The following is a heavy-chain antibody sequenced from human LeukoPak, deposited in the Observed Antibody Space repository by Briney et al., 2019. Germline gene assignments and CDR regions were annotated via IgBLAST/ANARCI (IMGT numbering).Heavy chain of an antibody. Sequence: GGSLRLSCAASGFIFTDYWMYWVRQAPGKGLAWVANIKEDGTEKNYVDSVKGRFTISRDNAKNSLYLQMNSLRAEDTAMYYCAREKFSGYNYDHWGQGTLVTVSS. D-gene: IGHD5-12*01. CDR3: AREKFSGYNYDH. J-gene: IGHJ5*02. CDR1: GFIFTDYW. V-gene: IGHV3-7*03. CDR2: IKEDGTEK.